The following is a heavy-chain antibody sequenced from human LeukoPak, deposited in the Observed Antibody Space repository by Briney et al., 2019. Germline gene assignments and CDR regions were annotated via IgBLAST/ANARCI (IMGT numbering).Heavy chain of an antibody. D-gene: IGHD5/OR15-5a*01. CDR2: MSGSGDST. V-gene: IGHV3-23*01. CDR1: GFTFNSSA. J-gene: IGHJ4*02. CDR3: VSTATFDH. Sequence: GGSLRLSCAASGFTFNSSAMSWVGQAPGKGREWVSGMSGSGDSTYYADSVKGRFTISRDNAKNSLYLQMNCLRAEDTAAYYCVSTATFDHWGQGTLVTVSS.